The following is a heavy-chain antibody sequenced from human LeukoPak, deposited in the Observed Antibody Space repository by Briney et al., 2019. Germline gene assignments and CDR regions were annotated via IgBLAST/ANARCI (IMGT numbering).Heavy chain of an antibody. CDR2: IYYSGST. CDR1: GGSISSHY. CDR3: ARANWAGTMFDY. Sequence: SETLSLTCTVSGGSISSHYWSWIRQPPGKGLEWIGYIYYSGSTNYNPSLKSRVTISVDTSKNQFSLKLSSVTAADTAVYYCARANWAGTMFDYWGQGTLVTVSS. V-gene: IGHV4-59*11. J-gene: IGHJ4*02. D-gene: IGHD1/OR15-1a*01.